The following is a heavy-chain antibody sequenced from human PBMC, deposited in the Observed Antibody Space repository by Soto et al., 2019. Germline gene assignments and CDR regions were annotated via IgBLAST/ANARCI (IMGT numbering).Heavy chain of an antibody. D-gene: IGHD6-6*01. J-gene: IGHJ4*02. CDR3: TKDGGRIAARPYYFDY. V-gene: IGHV3-23*01. CDR2: ISGSGGST. Sequence: EVQLLESGGGLVQPGGSLRLSCAASGFTFSSYAMSWVRQAPGKGLEWVSAISGSGGSTYYADSVKGRFTISRDNSKNTLYLQMNSLRAEDTAVYYCTKDGGRIAARPYYFDYLGQGTLVTVSS. CDR1: GFTFSSYA.